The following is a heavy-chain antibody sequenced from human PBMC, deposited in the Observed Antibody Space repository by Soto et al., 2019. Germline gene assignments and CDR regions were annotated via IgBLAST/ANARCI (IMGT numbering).Heavy chain of an antibody. J-gene: IGHJ6*02. D-gene: IGHD3-22*01. Sequence: GGSLRLSCAASGFTFSSYAMSWVRQAPGKGLEWVSAISGSGGSTYYADSVKGRFTISRDNSKNTLYLQMNSLRAEDTAVHYCAKDRTPIFGGGYYSAHYYYGMDVWGQGTTVTVSS. CDR3: AKDRTPIFGGGYYSAHYYYGMDV. CDR2: ISGSGGST. V-gene: IGHV3-23*01. CDR1: GFTFSSYA.